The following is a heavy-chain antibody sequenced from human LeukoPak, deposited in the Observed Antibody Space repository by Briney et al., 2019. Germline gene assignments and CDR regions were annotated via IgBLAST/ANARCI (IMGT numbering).Heavy chain of an antibody. CDR2: MNPNSGNT. J-gene: IGHJ4*02. V-gene: IGHV1-8*01. CDR3: ARVILSHTYYYDSSGQAGLYYFDY. CDR1: GYTFTSYD. Sequence: ASVKVSCKASGYTFTSYDINWVRQATGQGLEWMGWMNPNSGNTGYAQKVQGRVTMTTDTSTSTAYMELRSLRSDDTAVYYCARVILSHTYYYDSSGQAGLYYFDYWGQGTLVTVSS. D-gene: IGHD3-22*01.